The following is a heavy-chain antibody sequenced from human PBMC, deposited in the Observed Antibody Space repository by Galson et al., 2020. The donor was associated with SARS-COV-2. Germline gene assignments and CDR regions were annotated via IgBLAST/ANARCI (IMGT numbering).Heavy chain of an antibody. V-gene: IGHV4-30-4*01. J-gene: IGHJ6*02. CDR1: GGSISSGDYY. Sequence: SETLSLTCTVSGGSISSGDYYWSWIRQPPGKGLEWIGYISYSGSTYYNPSLKSRVTISVDTSKNQFSLKLSSVTAADTAVYYCARDGTLRYFDWTARALGMDVWGQGTTVTVSS. CDR3: ARDGTLRYFDWTARALGMDV. D-gene: IGHD3-9*01. CDR2: ISYSGST.